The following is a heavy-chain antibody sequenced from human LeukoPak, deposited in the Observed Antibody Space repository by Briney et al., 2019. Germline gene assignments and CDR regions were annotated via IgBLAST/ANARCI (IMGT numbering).Heavy chain of an antibody. V-gene: IGHV3-74*01. D-gene: IGHD5-18*01. CDR1: GFTFSNYW. CDR3: ARGRHLYSYAYDYYMDV. Sequence: GGSLRLSCAASGFTFSNYWMHWVRQAPGKELVWVSRINSDGINTSYADSVKGRFTISRDNAKNTLNLQMNSLRAEDTAVYYCARGRHLYSYAYDYYMDVWGKGTTVTVSS. J-gene: IGHJ6*03. CDR2: INSDGINT.